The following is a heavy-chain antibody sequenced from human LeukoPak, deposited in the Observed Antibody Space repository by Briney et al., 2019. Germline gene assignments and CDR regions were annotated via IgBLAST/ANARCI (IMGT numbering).Heavy chain of an antibody. CDR2: IYYSGST. D-gene: IGHD3-22*01. Sequence: SETLSFTCTVSGGSISSYYWSWIRQPPGKGLEWIGYIYYSGSTNYNPSLKSRVTISVDTSKNQFSLKLSSVTAADTAVYYCARQRSRITMIVVAPGGFDYWGQGTLVTVSS. CDR3: ARQRSRITMIVVAPGGFDY. V-gene: IGHV4-59*08. CDR1: GGSISSYY. J-gene: IGHJ4*02.